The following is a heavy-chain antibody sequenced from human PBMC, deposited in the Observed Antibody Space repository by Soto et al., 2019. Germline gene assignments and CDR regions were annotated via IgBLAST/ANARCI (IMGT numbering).Heavy chain of an antibody. CDR3: AREPYYYDRSRHFDY. V-gene: IGHV4-30-4*01. Sequence: SETLSLTCTVSGGSISSGDYYWNWIRQPPGKGLEWIGFIYYSGSTYYNPSLESRVTMSVDTSKNQFSLKLSSVTAADTAVYYCAREPYYYDRSRHFDYWGKGTLGTVAS. D-gene: IGHD3-22*01. J-gene: IGHJ4*02. CDR1: GGSISSGDYY. CDR2: IYYSGST.